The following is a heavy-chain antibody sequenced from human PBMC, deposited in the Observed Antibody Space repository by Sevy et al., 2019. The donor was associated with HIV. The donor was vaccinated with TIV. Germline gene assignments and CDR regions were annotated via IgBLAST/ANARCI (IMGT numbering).Heavy chain of an antibody. J-gene: IGHJ4*02. Sequence: GGSLRLSCAASGFSLNNYWMNWVRQAPGKGLEWVANIKQDGSVKYYVDSVKGRFTISRDNARNLLYLQMNSLRVEDTALYYCVRAIAAAGSFWGQGTLATVSS. CDR2: IKQDGSVK. CDR3: VRAIAAAGSF. V-gene: IGHV3-7*01. D-gene: IGHD6-13*01. CDR1: GFSLNNYW.